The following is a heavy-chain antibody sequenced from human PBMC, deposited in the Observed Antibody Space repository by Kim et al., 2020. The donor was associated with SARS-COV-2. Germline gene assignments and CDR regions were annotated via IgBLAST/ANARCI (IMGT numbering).Heavy chain of an antibody. CDR3: ATTTYYELLAGLRFDY. Sequence: SDTLSLTRTVSGYSISSGYFWGWIRQPPGKGLEWIGSIFHTGTTYYNPSLRSRVTISVDTSKNQFSLRLSSVTAADTAIYYCATTTYYELLAGLRFDYWG. D-gene: IGHD3-9*01. J-gene: IGHJ4*01. V-gene: IGHV4-38-2*02. CDR2: IFHTGTT. CDR1: GYSISSGYF.